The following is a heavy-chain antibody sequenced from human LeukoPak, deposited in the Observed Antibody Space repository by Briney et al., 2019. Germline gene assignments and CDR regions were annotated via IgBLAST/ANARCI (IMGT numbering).Heavy chain of an antibody. CDR1: GYTLTELS. CDR3: ATVRQDYYYYYVDV. Sequence: ASVKVSCKVSGYTLTELSMHWVRQAPGKGLEWMGGFDPEDGETVYAQKFQGRVTMTEDTSTDTAYMELSSLRSEDTAVYYCATVRQDYYYYYVDVWGKGTTVTVSS. V-gene: IGHV1-24*01. CDR2: FDPEDGET. J-gene: IGHJ6*03.